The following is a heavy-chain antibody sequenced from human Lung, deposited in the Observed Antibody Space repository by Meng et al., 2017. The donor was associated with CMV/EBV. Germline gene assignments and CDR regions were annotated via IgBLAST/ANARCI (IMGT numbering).Heavy chain of an antibody. V-gene: IGHV1-3*01. CDR3: ARTGCSSSSCYDY. J-gene: IGHJ4*02. D-gene: IGHD2-2*01. CDR2: INAGNGNT. Sequence: VQLVQSGAEVKKPGASVKVSCKASGYSLTTYAMHWVRQAPGQRLEWMGWINAGNGNTKYSEKFQSRVTITRDTAASTAYMELSSLRSEDTAVYYCARTGCSSSSCYDYWGQGTLVTVSS. CDR1: GYSLTTYA.